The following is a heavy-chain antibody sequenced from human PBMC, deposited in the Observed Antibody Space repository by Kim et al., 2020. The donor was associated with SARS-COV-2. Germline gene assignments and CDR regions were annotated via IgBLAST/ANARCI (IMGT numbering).Heavy chain of an antibody. D-gene: IGHD5-18*01. CDR2: IYYSGST. CDR3: ASQNLGASYGYEYYFA. J-gene: IGHJ4*01. V-gene: IGHV4-39*01. CDR1: GGSISSNYYY. Sequence: SETLSLTCTVSGGSISSNYYYWSWIRQPPGKGLEWIGSIYYSGSTYYTPYLQSRVTIYVATYKNQFSLKLSSVTAADTAVYYCASQNLGASYGYEYYFA.